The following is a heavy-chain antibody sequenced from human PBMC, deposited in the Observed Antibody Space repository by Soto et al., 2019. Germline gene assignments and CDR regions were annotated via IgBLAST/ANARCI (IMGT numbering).Heavy chain of an antibody. CDR2: IIPIFGTA. Sequence: QVQLVQSGAEVKKPGSSVKVSCKASGGTFSSYAISWVRQAPGQGLEWMGGIIPIFGTANYAQKFQGRVTITADESTSTAYMELSSLRSEDTAVYYCARARDSSSWYRTYYYYYGMDVWGQGTTVTVSS. J-gene: IGHJ6*02. CDR1: GGTFSSYA. CDR3: ARARDSSSWYRTYYYYYGMDV. D-gene: IGHD6-13*01. V-gene: IGHV1-69*01.